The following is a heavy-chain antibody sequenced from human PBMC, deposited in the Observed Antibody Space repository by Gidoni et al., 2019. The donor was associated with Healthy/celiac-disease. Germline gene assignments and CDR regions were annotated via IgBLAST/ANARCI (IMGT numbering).Heavy chain of an antibody. Sequence: QVQLVQSGAEVKKPGSSVKVSCTASGGTFSSYAISWVRQAPGQGLEWMGGIIPSFGTANDAQKFQGRVTITADESTSTAYMELSSLRSEDTAVYYCAREVAAPYYFDYWGQGTLVTVSS. CDR1: GGTFSSYA. D-gene: IGHD2-15*01. CDR2: IIPSFGTA. V-gene: IGHV1-69*01. J-gene: IGHJ4*02. CDR3: AREVAAPYYFDY.